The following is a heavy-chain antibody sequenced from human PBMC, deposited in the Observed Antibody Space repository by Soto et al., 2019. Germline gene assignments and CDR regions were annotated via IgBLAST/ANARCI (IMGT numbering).Heavy chain of an antibody. D-gene: IGHD3-9*01. Sequence: SETLSLTCAVYGGSFSDYFWSWIRQPPGKGLEWIGEINHSGSTNYNPSLKSRVTISVDTSKNQFSLKLSSVTAADTAVYYCARGLRYFDWLPNYWGQGTLVTVSS. CDR1: GGSFSDYF. CDR2: INHSGST. V-gene: IGHV4-34*01. CDR3: ARGLRYFDWLPNY. J-gene: IGHJ4*02.